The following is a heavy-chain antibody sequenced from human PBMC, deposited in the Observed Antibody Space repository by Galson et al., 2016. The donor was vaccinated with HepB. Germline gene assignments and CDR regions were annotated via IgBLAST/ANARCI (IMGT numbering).Heavy chain of an antibody. CDR2: LYSGGST. CDR1: GFIVSSND. Sequence: SLRLSCAASGFIVSSNDMSWVRQAPGKGLEWVSVLYSGGSTYYADSVKGRFTISRDNSKNTLYLQMNSLRAEDTAVYYCARGTLCSGDSCYSPAFEMWGQGTMVTVSS. V-gene: IGHV3-53*01. CDR3: ARGTLCSGDSCYSPAFEM. D-gene: IGHD2-15*01. J-gene: IGHJ3*02.